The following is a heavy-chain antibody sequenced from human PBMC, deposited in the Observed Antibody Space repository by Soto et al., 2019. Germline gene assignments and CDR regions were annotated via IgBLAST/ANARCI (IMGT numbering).Heavy chain of an antibody. V-gene: IGHV6-1*01. D-gene: IGHD2-15*01. Sequence: SQTLSLTCXISGDSVSSSSVAWNWVRQSPSRGLEWLGRTYYRSRWYSDFAVSVRGRMVINADTSKNQFSLQLNSVTPEDTAVYFCARSEEDSDYYYYGLDVWGQGTTVTVSS. CDR2: TYYRSRWYS. CDR3: ARSEEDSDYYYYGLDV. J-gene: IGHJ6*02. CDR1: GDSVSSSSVA.